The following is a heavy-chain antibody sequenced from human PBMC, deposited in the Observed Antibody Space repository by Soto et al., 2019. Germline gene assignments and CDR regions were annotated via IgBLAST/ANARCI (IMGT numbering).Heavy chain of an antibody. D-gene: IGHD3-22*01. Sequence: NPSATLSLTCTVSGGSISSDDYYWSWIRQAPGRGLEWIGYIHSSGSIYYNPSLKSRATMSIDTARNQFSLKVSSVTVADTAVYYCDRDLDGLHDDNSGPYPRPGWGQGTLVT. CDR1: GGSISSDDYY. CDR3: DRDLDGLHDDNSGPYPRPG. V-gene: IGHV4-30-4*01. J-gene: IGHJ1*01. CDR2: IHSSGSI.